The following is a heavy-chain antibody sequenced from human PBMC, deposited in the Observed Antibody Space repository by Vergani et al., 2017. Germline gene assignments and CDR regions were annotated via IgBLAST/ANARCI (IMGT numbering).Heavy chain of an antibody. Sequence: QVQLVQAGAEVKKPGTSVNVSCKASGGTFGSYGISWVRQAPGQGLEWMGRITPIFATANDAQKFQGRVTITADESTSTAYMQLSSLRSEYKAVYYCARDHTDYYYISGYYRYYWGQGTLVTVSS. CDR3: ARDHTDYYYISGYYRYY. D-gene: IGHD3-22*01. V-gene: IGHV1-69*13. CDR2: ITPIFATA. CDR1: GGTFGSYG. J-gene: IGHJ4*02.